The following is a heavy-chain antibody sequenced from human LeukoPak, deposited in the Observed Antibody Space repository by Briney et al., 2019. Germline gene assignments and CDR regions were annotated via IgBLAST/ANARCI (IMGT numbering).Heavy chain of an antibody. CDR2: IDPSDSYT. J-gene: IGHJ4*02. Sequence: GESLKISCKGSGSRFTSYWISWVRQMPGKGLEWMGRIDPSDSYTNYSPSFQGHVTISADKSISTAYLQWSSLKASDTAMYYCARLQVEMATAVDYWGQGTLVTVSS. CDR1: GSRFTSYW. V-gene: IGHV5-10-1*01. CDR3: ARLQVEMATAVDY. D-gene: IGHD5-24*01.